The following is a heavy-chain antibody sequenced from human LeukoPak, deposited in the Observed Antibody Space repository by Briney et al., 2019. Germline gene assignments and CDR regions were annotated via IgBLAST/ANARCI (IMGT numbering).Heavy chain of an antibody. V-gene: IGHV3-21*01. Sequence: PGGSLRLSCAASGFTFDTYSMDWVRQAPGKGLEWVSSISSRSTYIYYADSVKGRFTISRDNAKNSLYLQMNSLRAEDTAVYYCARGKYSESDYWGQGTLVTVSS. CDR1: GFTFDTYS. CDR2: ISSRSTYI. CDR3: ARGKYSESDY. D-gene: IGHD5-18*01. J-gene: IGHJ4*02.